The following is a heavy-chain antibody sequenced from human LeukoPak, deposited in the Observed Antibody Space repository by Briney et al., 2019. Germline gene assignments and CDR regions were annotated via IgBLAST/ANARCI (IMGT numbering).Heavy chain of an antibody. CDR2: IYYSGST. CDR1: GGSISSYY. CDR3: ARLLQYYYDSSGYYYVDYYYGMDV. Sequence: SETLSLTCTVSGGSISSYYWSWIRQPPGKGLEWIGYIYYSGSTNYNPSLKSRVTISVDTSKNQFSLKLSYVTAADPAVYYCARLLQYYYDSSGYYYVDYYYGMDVWGQGTTVTVSS. D-gene: IGHD3-22*01. V-gene: IGHV4-59*08. J-gene: IGHJ6*02.